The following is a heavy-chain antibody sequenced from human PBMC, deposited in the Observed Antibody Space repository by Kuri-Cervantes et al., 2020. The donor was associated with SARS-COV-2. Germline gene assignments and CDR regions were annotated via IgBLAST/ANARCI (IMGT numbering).Heavy chain of an antibody. Sequence: LRLSCAVSGGSISSGGYSWSWIRQPPGKGLEWIGYINHSGNTNYNPSLKSRVTISVDTSKNQFSLKLSSVTAADTAVYYCARRAPQEYYYYYYGMDVWGQGTTVTVSS. V-gene: IGHV4-30-2*01. D-gene: IGHD2/OR15-2a*01. CDR2: INHSGNT. J-gene: IGHJ6*02. CDR3: ARRAPQEYYYYYYGMDV. CDR1: GGSISSGGYS.